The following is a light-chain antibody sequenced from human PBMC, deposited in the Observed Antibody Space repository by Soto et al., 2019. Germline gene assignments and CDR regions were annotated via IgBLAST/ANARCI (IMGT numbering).Light chain of an antibody. CDR2: GNS. V-gene: IGLV1-40*01. CDR1: SSNIGAGYD. Sequence: QSVLTQPPSVSGAPGQRVTISCTGSSSNIGAGYDVHWYQQLPGTAPKLLIYGNSNRPSGVPDRFSGSKSGTSASLAITGLQAEDEADYYWQFYDSRLTGYVFGTWTKVTVL. J-gene: IGLJ1*01. CDR3: QFYDSRLTGYV.